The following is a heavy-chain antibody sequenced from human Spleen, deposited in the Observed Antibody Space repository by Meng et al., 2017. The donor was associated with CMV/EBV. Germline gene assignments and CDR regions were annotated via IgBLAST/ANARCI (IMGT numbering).Heavy chain of an antibody. Sequence: ASVKVSCKASGGTFSSYTISWVRQAPGQGLEWMGWINPNSGGTNYAQKFQGRVTMTRDTSISTAYMELSRLRSDDTAVYYCASLNPDAFDIWGQGTMVTVSS. CDR3: ASLNPDAFDI. J-gene: IGHJ3*02. CDR1: GGTFSSYT. CDR2: INPNSGGT. V-gene: IGHV1-2*02.